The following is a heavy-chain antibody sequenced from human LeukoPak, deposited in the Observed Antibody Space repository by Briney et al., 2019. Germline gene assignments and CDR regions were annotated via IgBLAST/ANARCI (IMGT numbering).Heavy chain of an antibody. D-gene: IGHD6-19*01. CDR2: ISAYNGNT. CDR3: ARDRPIAVAGSHWFDP. J-gene: IGHJ5*02. V-gene: IGHV1-18*01. Sequence: ASVKVSCKASGYTFTSYGISWVRQAPGQGLEWMRWISAYNGNTNYAQKLQGRVTMTTDTSTSTAYMELRSLRSDDTAVYYCARDRPIAVAGSHWFDPWGQGTLVTVSS. CDR1: GYTFTSYG.